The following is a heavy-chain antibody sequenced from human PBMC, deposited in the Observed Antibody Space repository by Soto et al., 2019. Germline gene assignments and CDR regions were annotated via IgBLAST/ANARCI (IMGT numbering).Heavy chain of an antibody. V-gene: IGHV4-4*07. CDR1: GGSISSYY. Sequence: SETLSLTCTVSGGSISSYYWSWIRQPAGKGLEWIGRIYTSGSTNYNPSLKSRVTMSVDTSKNQFSLKLSSVTAADTAVYYCAGTLMTTVTYNYFDPWGQGTLVTVSS. D-gene: IGHD4-17*01. CDR3: AGTLMTTVTYNYFDP. J-gene: IGHJ5*02. CDR2: IYTSGST.